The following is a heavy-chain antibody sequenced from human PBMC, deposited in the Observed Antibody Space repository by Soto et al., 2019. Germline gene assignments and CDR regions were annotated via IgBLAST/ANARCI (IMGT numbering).Heavy chain of an antibody. CDR2: IYNSRTT. J-gene: IGHJ6*02. CDR1: GGSISRGNYY. Sequence: QVQLLGSGPGLVKPSQTLSLTCNVSGGSISRGNYYWSWIRQHPGKGLEWLGYIYNSRTTYYNPTLESRLTLSVDTSKNQFSLSLNSVTAADTAVYYCAAGQISSSYGMDVWGQGTTVTVSS. V-gene: IGHV4-31*03. D-gene: IGHD3-10*01. CDR3: AAGQISSSYGMDV.